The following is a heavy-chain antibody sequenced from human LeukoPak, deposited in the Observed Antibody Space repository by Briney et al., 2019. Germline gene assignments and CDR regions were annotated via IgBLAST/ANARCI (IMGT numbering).Heavy chain of an antibody. Sequence: GASVKVSCKASGDTFTGEEGNWVRQATGQGLEWMGWMNPNSGNTGYAQKFQGRVTMTRNTSISTAYMELSSLRSEDTAVYYCAHTGYSYYYYGMAVWGQGTTVTVSS. J-gene: IGHJ6*02. CDR1: GDTFTGEE. V-gene: IGHV1-8*01. D-gene: IGHD3-22*01. CDR2: MNPNSGNT. CDR3: AHTGYSYYYYGMAV.